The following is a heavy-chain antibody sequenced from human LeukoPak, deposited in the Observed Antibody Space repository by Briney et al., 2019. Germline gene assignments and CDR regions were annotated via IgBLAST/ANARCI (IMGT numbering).Heavy chain of an antibody. CDR2: TNPNSGGT. CDR1: GYTFTGYY. J-gene: IGHJ4*02. V-gene: IGHV1-2*02. CDR3: ARALQVLLWFGEELYFDY. D-gene: IGHD3-10*01. Sequence: GASVKVSCKASGYTFTGYYMHWVRQAPGQGLEWMGWTNPNSGGTNYAQKFQGRVTMTRDTSISTAYMELRSLRSDDTAVYYCARALQVLLWFGEELYFDYWGQGTLVTVSS.